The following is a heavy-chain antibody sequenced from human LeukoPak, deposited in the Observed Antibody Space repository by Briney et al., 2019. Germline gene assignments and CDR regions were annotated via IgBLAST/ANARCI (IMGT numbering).Heavy chain of an antibody. CDR3: ARMNRGGSCYSVYYYYGMDV. Sequence: ASVKVSCKASGGTFSSYAISWVRQAPGQGLEWMGRIIPILGIANYAQKFQGRVTITADKSTSTAYMELSSLRSEDTAVYYCARMNRGGSCYSVYYYYGMDVWGQGTTVTVSS. D-gene: IGHD2-15*01. CDR1: GGTFSSYA. V-gene: IGHV1-69*04. CDR2: IIPILGIA. J-gene: IGHJ6*02.